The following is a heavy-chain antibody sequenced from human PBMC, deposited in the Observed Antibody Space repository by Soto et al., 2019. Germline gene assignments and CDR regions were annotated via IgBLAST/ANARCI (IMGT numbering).Heavy chain of an antibody. CDR3: ARVRLTGTGAFDI. D-gene: IGHD1-20*01. CDR1: GYTFTGYY. V-gene: IGHV1-2*04. Sequence: ASVKVSFKASGYTFTGYYLHWVRQAPGQGLEWMGWINPNSGGTNFAQKFQGWVTVTRDTSISTAYMEPSRLRCDDTAVYYCARVRLTGTGAFDIWGQGTMVTVSS. J-gene: IGHJ3*02. CDR2: INPNSGGT.